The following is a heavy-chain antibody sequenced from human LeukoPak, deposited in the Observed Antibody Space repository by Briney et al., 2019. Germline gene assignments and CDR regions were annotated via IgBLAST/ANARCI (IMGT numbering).Heavy chain of an antibody. J-gene: IGHJ4*02. D-gene: IGHD2-15*01. CDR2: ILGSGGSA. CDR3: AKTTVGYSSGRFPGWPADY. Sequence: GGSLRLSCTASGFAFGSYAMYWVRQAPGKGLEGVSGILGSGGSAHYADSVKGRFTISRDNSKNTVYLEMNSLGVEDTAVYYCAKTTVGYSSGRFPGWPADYWGQGTLVTVSS. V-gene: IGHV3-23*01. CDR1: GFAFGSYA.